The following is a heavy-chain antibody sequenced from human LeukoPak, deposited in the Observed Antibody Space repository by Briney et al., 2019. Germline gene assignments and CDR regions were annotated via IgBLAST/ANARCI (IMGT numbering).Heavy chain of an antibody. CDR2: INWNGGST. V-gene: IGHV3-20*01. J-gene: IGHJ6*02. CDR3: ARANGDSLGYGMDV. D-gene: IGHD4-17*01. Sequence: GGSLRLSCAASGFTFDDYGMSWVRQAPGKGLEWVSGINWNGGSTGYADSVKGRFTISRDNAKNSLYLQMNSLRAEDTALYHCARANGDSLGYGMDVWGQGTTVTVSS. CDR1: GFTFDDYG.